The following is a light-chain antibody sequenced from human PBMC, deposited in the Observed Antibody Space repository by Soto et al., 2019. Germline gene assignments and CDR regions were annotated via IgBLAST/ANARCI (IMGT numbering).Light chain of an antibody. Sequence: GTSSDSGDYNYVSWYQQHPGKVPKVIIYDVSNRPSGVSYRFSATKSGNTASLTISGLQAEDEADYYCCSYTRSGTLIFGPGTKVTVL. CDR3: CSYTRSGTLI. CDR1: SSDSGDYNY. J-gene: IGLJ1*01. V-gene: IGLV2-14*04. CDR2: DVS.